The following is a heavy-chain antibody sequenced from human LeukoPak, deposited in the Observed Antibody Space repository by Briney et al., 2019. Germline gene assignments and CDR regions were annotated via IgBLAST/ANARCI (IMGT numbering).Heavy chain of an antibody. CDR3: ARGGTIFGVVPYYFDY. V-gene: IGHV1-8*03. CDR2: MNPNSGNT. D-gene: IGHD3-3*01. CDR1: GYTFTSYD. J-gene: IGHJ4*02. Sequence: GASVKVSCKASGYTFTSYDINWVRQATGQGLEWMGWMNPNSGNTGYAQKFQGRVTITRNTSISTAYMELSSLRSEDTAVYYCARGGTIFGVVPYYFDYWGQGTLVTVSS.